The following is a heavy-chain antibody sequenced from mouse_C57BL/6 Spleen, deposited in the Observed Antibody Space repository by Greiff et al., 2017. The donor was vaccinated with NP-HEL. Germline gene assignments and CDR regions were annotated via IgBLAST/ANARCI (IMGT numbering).Heavy chain of an antibody. Sequence: QVQLQQPGAELVKPGASVKLSCKASGYTFTSYWMQWVKQRPGQGLEWIGEIDPSDSYTNYNQKFKGKATLTVDTSSSTAYMQLSSLTSEDSAVDYGARSGYYGSSYGAWFAYWGQGTLVTVSA. V-gene: IGHV1-50*01. CDR2: IDPSDSYT. CDR1: GYTFTSYW. CDR3: ARSGYYGSSYGAWFAY. J-gene: IGHJ3*01. D-gene: IGHD1-1*01.